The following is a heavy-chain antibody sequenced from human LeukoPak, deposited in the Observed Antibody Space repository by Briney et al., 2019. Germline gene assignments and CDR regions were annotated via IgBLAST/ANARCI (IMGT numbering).Heavy chain of an antibody. D-gene: IGHD1-7*01. CDR2: INYSGRT. Sequence: SETLSLTCAVYDGSFSGYYWSWIRQPPGKGLGWIGEINYSGRTNYYPSLTSRATLSIDTSKNQFSLKLSSVTVADTAVYYCARGVRGSTSWNSYYNYFYLDVWGKGTTVTVSS. V-gene: IGHV4-34*01. J-gene: IGHJ6*03. CDR3: ARGVRGSTSWNSYYNYFYLDV. CDR1: DGSFSGYY.